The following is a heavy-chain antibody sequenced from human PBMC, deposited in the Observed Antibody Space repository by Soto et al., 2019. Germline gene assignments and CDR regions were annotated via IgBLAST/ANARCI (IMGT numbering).Heavy chain of an antibody. CDR1: GYTFTGYY. CDR3: AKSRYSDSSGDFYDY. CDR2: INPNSGGT. V-gene: IGHV1-2*02. J-gene: IGHJ4*02. D-gene: IGHD3-22*01. Sequence: GASVKVSCKASGYTFTGYYMHWVRQAPGQGLEWMGWINPNSGGTNYAQKFQGRVTMTRGTSISTAYMELSRLRSDDTAVYYCAKSRYSDSSGDFYDYWGQGTLVTVSS.